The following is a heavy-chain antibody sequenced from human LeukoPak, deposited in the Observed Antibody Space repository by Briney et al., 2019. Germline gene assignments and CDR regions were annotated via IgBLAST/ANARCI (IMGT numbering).Heavy chain of an antibody. CDR3: ARDLITNGMDV. D-gene: IGHD3-3*01. J-gene: IGHJ6*02. Sequence: SETLSLTCTVSGGSISSYYWSWIRQPPGKGLEWIGYIYYSGSTNYNPSLKSRVTISVDTSKNQFSLKLGSVTAADTAVYYCARDLITNGMDVWGQGTTVTVSS. CDR2: IYYSGST. V-gene: IGHV4-59*01. CDR1: GGSISSYY.